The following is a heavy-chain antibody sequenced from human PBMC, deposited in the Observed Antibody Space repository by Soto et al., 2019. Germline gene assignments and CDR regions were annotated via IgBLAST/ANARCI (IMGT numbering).Heavy chain of an antibody. CDR1: GYTFTGYY. Sequence: AASVKVSCKASGYTFTGYYMHWVRQAPGQGLEWMGWINPNSGGTNYAQKFQGWVTMTRDTSISTAYMELSRLRSDDTAVYYCATGITGADYYYYGMDVWGQGTTVTV. CDR3: ATGITGADYYYYGMDV. V-gene: IGHV1-2*04. CDR2: INPNSGGT. J-gene: IGHJ6*02. D-gene: IGHD1-20*01.